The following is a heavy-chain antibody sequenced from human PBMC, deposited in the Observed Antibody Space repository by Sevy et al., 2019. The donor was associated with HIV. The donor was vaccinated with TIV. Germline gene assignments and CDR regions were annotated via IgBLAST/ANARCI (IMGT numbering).Heavy chain of an antibody. Sequence: GGSLRLSCAASGFTFSSYSMSWVRQAPGKGLEWVSAISGSGGSTYYAYSVKGRFTISRDNSKNTLYLQMNSLRAEDTAVYYCAKGITMVRGVISYFDYWGQGTLVTVSS. V-gene: IGHV3-23*01. D-gene: IGHD3-10*01. CDR3: AKGITMVRGVISYFDY. CDR2: ISGSGGST. J-gene: IGHJ4*02. CDR1: GFTFSSYS.